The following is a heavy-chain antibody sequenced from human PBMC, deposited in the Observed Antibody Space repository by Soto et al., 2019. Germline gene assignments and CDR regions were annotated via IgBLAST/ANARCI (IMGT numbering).Heavy chain of an antibody. D-gene: IGHD3-16*01. CDR3: ATTIDYDY. CDR1: GFALSDHY. J-gene: IGHJ4*02. CDR2: TRDSSKSYST. Sequence: GGSLRLSCVASGFALSDHYIYWVRQAPVNGLECVGRTRDSSKSYSTEYAAPVKGIFTLSIDSSNNSVYLQIYSLKIEDKAVYFCATTIDYDYWGQGTLVTVSS. V-gene: IGHV3-72*01.